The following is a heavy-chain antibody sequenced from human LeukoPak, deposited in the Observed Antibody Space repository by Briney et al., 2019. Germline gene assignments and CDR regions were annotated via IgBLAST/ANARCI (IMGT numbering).Heavy chain of an antibody. V-gene: IGHV4-31*03. Sequence: SQTLSLTCTVSGGSISSGDYYWSWIRQPPGKGLEWIGYIYYSGSTYYNPSLKSRVTISVDTSKNQFSLKLSSVTAADTAVYYCAREAGREEVAAEEVHQNYYYYYGMDVWGQGTTVTVSS. J-gene: IGHJ6*02. CDR3: AREAGREEVAAEEVHQNYYYYYGMDV. D-gene: IGHD2-15*01. CDR2: IYYSGST. CDR1: GGSISSGDYY.